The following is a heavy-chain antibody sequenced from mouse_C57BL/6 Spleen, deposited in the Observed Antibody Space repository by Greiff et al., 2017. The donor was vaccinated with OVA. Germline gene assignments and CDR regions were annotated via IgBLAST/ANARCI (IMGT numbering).Heavy chain of an antibody. CDR1: GFTFSSYA. Sequence: EVMLVESGEGLVKPGGSLKLSCAVSGFTFSSYAMSWVRQTPEKRLEWVAYISSGGDYIYYADTVKGRFTISRDNARNTLYLQMSSLKSEDTAMYYCTRVFYGYGVIDYWGQGTTLTVSS. D-gene: IGHD2-2*01. CDR2: ISSGGDYI. V-gene: IGHV5-9-1*02. CDR3: TRVFYGYGVIDY. J-gene: IGHJ2*01.